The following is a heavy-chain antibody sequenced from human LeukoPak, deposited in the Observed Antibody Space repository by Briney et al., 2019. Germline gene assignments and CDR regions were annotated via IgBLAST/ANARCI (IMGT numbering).Heavy chain of an antibody. V-gene: IGHV4-39*01. Sequence: SETLSLTCTVSGGSISSGSYYWGWIRQPPGKGLEWIGSIYYSGSTYYNPSLKSRVTISVDTSKNQFSLKLSSVTAADTAVYYCARRSTAPIAGTGVNWFDPWGQGTLVTVSS. CDR2: IYYSGST. J-gene: IGHJ5*02. CDR1: GGSISSGSYY. CDR3: ARRSTAPIAGTGVNWFDP. D-gene: IGHD6-13*01.